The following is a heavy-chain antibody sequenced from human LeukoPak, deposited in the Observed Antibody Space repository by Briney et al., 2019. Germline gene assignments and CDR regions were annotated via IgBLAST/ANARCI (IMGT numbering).Heavy chain of an antibody. Sequence: GGSLRLSCAASGFTFSSYAMSWVRQAPGKGLEWVSAISSSGRYMYYADSVKGRFTISRDNANNSLYLQMDSLRAEDTAVYYCAKDGRSDYFDYWGQGTLVTVSS. V-gene: IGHV3-21*01. CDR1: GFTFSSYA. CDR3: AKDGRSDYFDY. CDR2: ISSSGRYM. J-gene: IGHJ4*02.